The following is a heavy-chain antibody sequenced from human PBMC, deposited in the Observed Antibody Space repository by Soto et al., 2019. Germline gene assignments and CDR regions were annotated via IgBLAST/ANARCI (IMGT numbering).Heavy chain of an antibody. D-gene: IGHD6-13*01. V-gene: IGHV1-69*01. J-gene: IGHJ4*01. CDR1: GGTFSSYA. CDR2: IIPIFVTA. CDR3: AKDGRLNSWYPLIY. Sequence: QVQLVQSGAEVKKPGSSVKVSCKASGGTFSSYAINWVRQAPGQGLEWLGGIIPIFVTANYAPRFQGRLTITADESTSTAYMELSSLRSEDTAVYYCAKDGRLNSWYPLIYWGQGTLVTVSS.